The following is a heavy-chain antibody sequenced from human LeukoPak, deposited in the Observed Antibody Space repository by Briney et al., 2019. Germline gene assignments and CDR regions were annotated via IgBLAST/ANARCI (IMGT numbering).Heavy chain of an antibody. D-gene: IGHD2-15*01. CDR2: MYTSGST. J-gene: IGHJ6*03. Sequence: SETLSLTCTVSGGSISGSSYYWNWIRQPAGKGLEWIGRMYTSGSTNYNPSLKSRVTISVDTSKNQFSLKLSSVTAADTAVYYCARGYCSGGSCYSYYYYNYMDVWGKGTTVTVSS. CDR3: ARGYCSGGSCYSYYYYNYMDV. CDR1: GGSISGSSYY. V-gene: IGHV4-61*02.